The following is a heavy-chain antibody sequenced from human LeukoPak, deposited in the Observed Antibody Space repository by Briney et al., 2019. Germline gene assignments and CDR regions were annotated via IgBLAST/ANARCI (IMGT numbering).Heavy chain of an antibody. CDR3: RIAVAGTTDY. J-gene: IGHJ4*02. V-gene: IGHV1-69-2*01. CDR1: GYTFTTYG. D-gene: IGHD6-19*01. Sequence: ASVKVSCKASGYTFTTYGISWVQQAPGKGLEWMGLVDPEDGETIYAEKFQGRVTITADTSTDTAYMELSSLRSEDTAVYYCRIAVAGTTDYWGQGTLVTVSS. CDR2: VDPEDGET.